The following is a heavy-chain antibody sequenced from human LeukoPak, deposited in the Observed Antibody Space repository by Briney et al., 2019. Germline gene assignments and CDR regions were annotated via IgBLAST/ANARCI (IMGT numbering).Heavy chain of an antibody. CDR1: GFTFSSYS. J-gene: IGHJ4*02. Sequence: GGSLRLSCAASGFTFSSYSMNWVRQAPGKGLEWVSSISSSSSYIYYADSVKGRFTISRDNSKNTLYLQMNSLRAGDTAVYYCAKDALRELLHSIDYWGQGTLVTVSS. V-gene: IGHV3-21*01. CDR3: AKDALRELLHSIDY. D-gene: IGHD1-26*01. CDR2: ISSSSSYI.